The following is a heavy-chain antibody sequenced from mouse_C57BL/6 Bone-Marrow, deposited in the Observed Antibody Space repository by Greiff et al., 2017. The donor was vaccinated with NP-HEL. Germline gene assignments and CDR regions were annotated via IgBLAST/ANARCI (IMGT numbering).Heavy chain of an antibody. CDR3: AIYPPYYYGSSYPFAY. CDR1: GYTFTSYW. Sequence: QVQLQQPGAELVKPGASVKVSCKASGYTFTSYWMHWVKQRPGQGLEWIGRIHPSDSDTNYNQKFKGKATLTVDKSSSTAYMQLSSLTSEDSAVYYCAIYPPYYYGSSYPFAYWGQGTLVTVSA. J-gene: IGHJ3*01. V-gene: IGHV1-74*01. CDR2: IHPSDSDT. D-gene: IGHD1-1*01.